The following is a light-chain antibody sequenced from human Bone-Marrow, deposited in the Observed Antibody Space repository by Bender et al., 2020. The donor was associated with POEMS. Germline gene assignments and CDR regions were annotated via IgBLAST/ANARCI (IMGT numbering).Light chain of an antibody. CDR3: SSYRSSNAGV. Sequence: QSALTQPASVSGSPGQSITISCIGASSDVGYYNYVSWYQQHPGKAPKLLIYDVSNRPSDVPNRFSGSKSGNTASLTISGLQAEDEADYYCSSYRSSNAGVFGGGTKLTVL. CDR1: SSDVGYYNY. V-gene: IGLV2-14*01. J-gene: IGLJ3*02. CDR2: DVS.